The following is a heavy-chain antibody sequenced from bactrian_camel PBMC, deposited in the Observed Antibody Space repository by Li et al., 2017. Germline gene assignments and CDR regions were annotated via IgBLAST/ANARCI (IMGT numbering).Heavy chain of an antibody. Sequence: HVQLVESGGGSVQAGESLRLSCTASGYTYSTHCMGWFRQAPGTEREGVAAIRQIGTTEYTDSVKGRFTISRDNANNILYLQMDSLKPEDTGMYYCAARRLGHWDASPLNAAAYRSWGKGTQVTVS. CDR3: AARRLGHWDASPLNAAAYRS. J-gene: IGHJ4*01. D-gene: IGHD1*01. V-gene: IGHV3S55*01. CDR1: GYTYSTHC. CDR2: IRQIGTT.